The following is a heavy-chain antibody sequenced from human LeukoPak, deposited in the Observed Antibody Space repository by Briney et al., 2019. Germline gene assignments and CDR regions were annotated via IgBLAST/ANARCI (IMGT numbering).Heavy chain of an antibody. J-gene: IGHJ5*02. V-gene: IGHV3-21*01. Sequence: GGSLRLSCAASGFTFSSYSMNWVRQAPGKGLEWVSPISSSSSYIYYADSVKGRFTISRDNAKNSLYLQMNSLRAEDTAVYYCARTYLLAAATEFDPWGQGTLVTVSS. CDR3: ARTYLLAAATEFDP. CDR1: GFTFSSYS. CDR2: ISSSSSYI. D-gene: IGHD6-13*01.